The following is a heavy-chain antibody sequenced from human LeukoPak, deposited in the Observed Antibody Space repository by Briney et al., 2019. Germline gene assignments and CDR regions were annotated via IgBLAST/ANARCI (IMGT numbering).Heavy chain of an antibody. V-gene: IGHV1-2*02. J-gene: IGHJ3*01. Sequence: LVKVSCKASGYTFTCYYMYWGRQAPGQGLECLGWINPNSGYTNYAQQFQGRVTMTRDTYTSIAYMELSGLRSDDTAMYYCAKDLGSWSAFDLWGQGTMVTVSS. CDR1: GYTFTCYY. CDR2: INPNSGYT. D-gene: IGHD1-26*01. CDR3: AKDLGSWSAFDL.